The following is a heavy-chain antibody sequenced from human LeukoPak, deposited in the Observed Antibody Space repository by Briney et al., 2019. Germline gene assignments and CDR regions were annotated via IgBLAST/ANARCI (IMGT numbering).Heavy chain of an antibody. Sequence: GASVKVSCKASGGTFSSYAISWVRQAPGQGLEWMGIINPSGGSTSYAQKFQGRVTMTRDTSTSTVYMELSSLRSEDTAVYYCAMMGSKFDYWGQGTLVTVSS. D-gene: IGHD3-10*01. V-gene: IGHV1-46*01. CDR3: AMMGSKFDY. CDR2: INPSGGST. J-gene: IGHJ4*02. CDR1: GGTFSSYA.